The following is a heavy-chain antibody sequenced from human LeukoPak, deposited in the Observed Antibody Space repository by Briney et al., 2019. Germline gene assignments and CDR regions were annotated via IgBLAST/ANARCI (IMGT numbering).Heavy chain of an antibody. CDR3: AKDDYYDTSGYPR. Sequence: RGSLRLSCAASGFTFSSYAMTWVRQAPGKGLEWVSLISGSGGSTYYADSVKGRFTISRDNSKNTLYLQMNSLRAEDTAVYYCAKDDYYDTSGYPRWGQGTLVTVSS. CDR1: GFTFSSYA. J-gene: IGHJ4*02. D-gene: IGHD3-22*01. V-gene: IGHV3-23*01. CDR2: ISGSGGST.